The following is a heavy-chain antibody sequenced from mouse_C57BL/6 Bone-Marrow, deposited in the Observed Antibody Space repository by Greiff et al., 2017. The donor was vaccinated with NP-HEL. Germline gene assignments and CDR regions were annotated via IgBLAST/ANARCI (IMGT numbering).Heavy chain of an antibody. Sequence: QVQLQQSGPGLVQPSQSLSITCTVSGFSLTSYGVHWVRQSPGKGLEWLGVIWSGGSTDYNAAFISRLSISKDNSKSQVFFKMNSLQADDTAIYYCARIYYDYDGVDYFDYWGQGTTLTVSS. D-gene: IGHD2-4*01. CDR3: ARIYYDYDGVDYFDY. J-gene: IGHJ2*01. CDR1: GFSLTSYG. V-gene: IGHV2-2*01. CDR2: IWSGGST.